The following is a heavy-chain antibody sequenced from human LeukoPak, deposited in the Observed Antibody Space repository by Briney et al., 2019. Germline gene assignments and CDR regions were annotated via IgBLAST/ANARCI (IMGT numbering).Heavy chain of an antibody. CDR3: AREFLPGSCSGGSCPIEVWFDP. Sequence: GASVKVSCKASGYTFTSYDINWVRQATGQGLEWMGWMNPNSGNTGYAQKFQGRVTITRDTSASTAYMELSSLRSEDTAVYYCAREFLPGSCSGGSCPIEVWFDPWGQGTLVTVSS. V-gene: IGHV1-8*01. J-gene: IGHJ5*02. CDR1: GYTFTSYD. D-gene: IGHD2-15*01. CDR2: MNPNSGNT.